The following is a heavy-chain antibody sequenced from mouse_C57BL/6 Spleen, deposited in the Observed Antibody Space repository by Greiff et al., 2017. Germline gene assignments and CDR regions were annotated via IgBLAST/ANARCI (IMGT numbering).Heavy chain of an antibody. Sequence: EVKVVESGGGLVKPGGSLKLSCAASGFTFSSYAMSWVRQTPEKRLEWVATISDGGSYTYYPDNVKGRFTISRDNAKNNLYLQMSHLKSEDTAMYYCARERHYYGSSPLFAYWGQGTLVTVSA. D-gene: IGHD1-1*01. J-gene: IGHJ3*01. CDR3: ARERHYYGSSPLFAY. V-gene: IGHV5-4*01. CDR2: ISDGGSYT. CDR1: GFTFSSYA.